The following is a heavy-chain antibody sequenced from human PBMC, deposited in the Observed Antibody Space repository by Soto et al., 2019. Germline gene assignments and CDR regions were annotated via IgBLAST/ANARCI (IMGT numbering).Heavy chain of an antibody. CDR3: ARSYYYGSATRYYYYGMDV. Sequence: GASVKVSCKASGYTFTSYAMHWVRQAPGQRLEWMGWINAGNGNTKYSQKFQGRVTITRDTSASTAYMELSSLRSEDTAVYYCARSYYYGSATRYYYYGMDVWGQGTTVTVSS. CDR2: INAGNGNT. CDR1: GYTFTSYA. J-gene: IGHJ6*02. V-gene: IGHV1-3*01. D-gene: IGHD3-10*01.